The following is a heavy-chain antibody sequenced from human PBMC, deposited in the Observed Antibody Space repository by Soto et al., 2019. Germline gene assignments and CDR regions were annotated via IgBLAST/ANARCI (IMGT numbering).Heavy chain of an antibody. CDR2: INAGNGNT. D-gene: IGHD2-2*02. CDR3: ARDIYCSSTSCYIAGRFDY. J-gene: IGHJ4*02. Sequence: QVQLVQSGAEVKKPGASVKVSCKASGYTFTSYAMHWVRQAPGQRLEWMGWINAGNGNTKYSQKFQGRVTITRDTSASTAYMELSSLRSEDTAVYYCARDIYCSSTSCYIAGRFDYWGQGTLVTVSS. CDR1: GYTFTSYA. V-gene: IGHV1-3*01.